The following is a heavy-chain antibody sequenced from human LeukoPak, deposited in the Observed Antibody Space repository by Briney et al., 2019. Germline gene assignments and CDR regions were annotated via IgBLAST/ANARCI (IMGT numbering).Heavy chain of an antibody. CDR2: ISYDGSNK. D-gene: IGHD2-2*01. CDR3: ARIRSSTWYNWFDP. CDR1: GFTFSSYG. V-gene: IGHV3-30*19. Sequence: GSLRLSCAASGFTFSSYGMHWVRQAPGKGLEWVAVISYDGSNKYYADSVKGRFTISRDNSKNTLYLQMNSLRAEDTAVYYCARIRSSTWYNWFDPWGQGTLVTVSS. J-gene: IGHJ5*02.